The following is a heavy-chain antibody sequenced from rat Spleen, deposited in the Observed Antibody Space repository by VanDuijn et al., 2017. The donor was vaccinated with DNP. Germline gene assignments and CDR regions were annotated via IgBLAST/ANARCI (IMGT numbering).Heavy chain of an antibody. Sequence: EVQLVESGGGLVQPGRSLKLSCAASGFTFSAYYMAWIRQVPGKGLEWVAAIISSGGSTYYPNSVKGRFTISSDNAKNTLYLQMDSLRSEDTATYYCARHEDSSSYIYGFPYWGQGTLVTVFS. CDR1: GFTFSAYY. D-gene: IGHD1-2*01. CDR3: ARHEDSSSYIYGFPY. J-gene: IGHJ3*01. V-gene: IGHV5-25*01. CDR2: IISSGGST.